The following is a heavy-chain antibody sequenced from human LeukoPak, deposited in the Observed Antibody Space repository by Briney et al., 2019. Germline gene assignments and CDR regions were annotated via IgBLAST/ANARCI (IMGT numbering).Heavy chain of an antibody. CDR1: GYSIISGYY. J-gene: IGHJ4*02. V-gene: IGHV4-38-2*02. CDR3: ARAGGTGYDYESWIDY. CDR2: IYHSGNT. D-gene: IGHD5-12*01. Sequence: SETLSLTCTVSGYSIISGYYWGWIRQPPGKGLEWIGSIYHSGNTYYNPSLKSRVTISVDTSKNQFSLKLSSVTAADTAVYYCARAGGTGYDYESWIDYWGQGTLVTVSS.